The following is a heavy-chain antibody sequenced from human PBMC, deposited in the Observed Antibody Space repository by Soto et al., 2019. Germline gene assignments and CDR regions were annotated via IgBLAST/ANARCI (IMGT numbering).Heavy chain of an antibody. Sequence: PGESMKISCKGSGYSFTSYWIGWVRQMPGKGLEWMGIIYPGDSDTRYSPSFQGQVTISADKSISTAYLQCSSLKASDTAMYYCAILMVYDFWSGKYNWFDPWGQGTRVTASS. CDR3: AILMVYDFWSGKYNWFDP. CDR2: IYPGDSDT. J-gene: IGHJ5*02. D-gene: IGHD3-3*01. V-gene: IGHV5-51*01. CDR1: GYSFTSYW.